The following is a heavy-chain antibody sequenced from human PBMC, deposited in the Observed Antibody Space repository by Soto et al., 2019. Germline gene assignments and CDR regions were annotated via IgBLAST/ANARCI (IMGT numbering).Heavy chain of an antibody. D-gene: IGHD5-18*01. J-gene: IGHJ4*02. CDR2: IYSDGST. CDR1: GFTVSSNY. CDR3: ARDLVGYGPFDY. Sequence: GGSLRLSCAASGFTVSSNYLSWVRQAPGKGLEWVSIIYSDGSTYYADSVKGRFTISRDNSKNTLYLQMNSLSAEDTAVYYCARDLVGYGPFDYWGQGTLVTVSS. V-gene: IGHV3-53*01.